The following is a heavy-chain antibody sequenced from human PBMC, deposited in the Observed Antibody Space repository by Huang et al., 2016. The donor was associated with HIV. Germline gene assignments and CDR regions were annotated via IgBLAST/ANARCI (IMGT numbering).Heavy chain of an antibody. CDR3: AKGGYCRSDSCSYNWFDP. CDR1: GYTFSSYA. D-gene: IGHD2-15*01. V-gene: IGHV1-3*01. J-gene: IGHJ5*02. CDR2: INACHGNT. Sequence: QVQLVQSGAEAKKPGASGKVSCKASGYTFSSYAIHWGRQAPGQRLEWIGWINACHGNTRFSQKFQDRVTITSDTSATTAYMELSSLRSEDTAVYYCAKGGYCRSDSCSYNWFDPWGQGTLVIVSS.